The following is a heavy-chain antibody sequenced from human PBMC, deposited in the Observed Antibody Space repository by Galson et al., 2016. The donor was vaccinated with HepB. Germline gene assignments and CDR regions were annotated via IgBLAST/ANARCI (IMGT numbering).Heavy chain of an antibody. V-gene: IGHV3-21*01. D-gene: IGHD6-13*01. Sequence: SLRLSCAASGSTINTYSMKWVRQAPGKGLEWVSSISNSYSYIYYADSVKGRFTISRDNAKNSLYLQMNSLRAEDTAVYYCARLGPIAAADYWGQGTLVTVSS. CDR1: GSTINTYS. J-gene: IGHJ4*02. CDR2: ISNSYSYI. CDR3: ARLGPIAAADY.